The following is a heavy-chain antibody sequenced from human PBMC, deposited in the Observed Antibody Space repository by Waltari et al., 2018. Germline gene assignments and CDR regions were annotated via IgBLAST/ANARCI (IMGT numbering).Heavy chain of an antibody. D-gene: IGHD2-21*02. V-gene: IGHV1-69*01. J-gene: IGHJ3*02. CDR2: IIPIFGTA. CDR3: ARSAHTYCGGDCYSPLDAFDI. Sequence: SSYAISWVRQAPGQGLEWMGGIIPIFGTANYAQKFQGRVTITADESTSTAYMELSSLRSEDTAVYYCARSAHTYCGGDCYSPLDAFDIWGQGTMVTVSS. CDR1: SSYA.